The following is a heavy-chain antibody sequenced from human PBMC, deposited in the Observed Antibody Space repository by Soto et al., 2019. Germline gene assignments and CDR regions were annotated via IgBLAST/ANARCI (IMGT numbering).Heavy chain of an antibody. D-gene: IGHD4-4*01. V-gene: IGHV3-7*01. CDR3: ARGPHSNLHGGFDY. Sequence: GGSLRLSCAASGFTFSSYWMSWVRQAPGKGLEWVANIKQDGSEKYYVDSVKGRFTISRDNAKNSLYLQMNSLRAEDTAVYYCARGPHSNLHGGFDYWGQGTLVTVS. CDR2: IKQDGSEK. CDR1: GFTFSSYW. J-gene: IGHJ4*02.